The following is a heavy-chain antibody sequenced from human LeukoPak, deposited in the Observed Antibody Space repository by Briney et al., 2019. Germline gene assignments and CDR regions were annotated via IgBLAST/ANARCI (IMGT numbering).Heavy chain of an antibody. D-gene: IGHD2-2*01. CDR3: ARAQLYCSSTSCQVDY. CDR1: GYTFTSYA. CDR2: INAGNGNT. J-gene: IGHJ4*02. Sequence: ASVKVSCKASGYTFTSYAMHWVRQAPGQRLEWMGWINAGNGNTKYSQKFQGRVTITRDTSASTAYMELSSLRSEDTAVYYCARAQLYCSSTSCQVDYWGQGTLVTVSS. V-gene: IGHV1-3*01.